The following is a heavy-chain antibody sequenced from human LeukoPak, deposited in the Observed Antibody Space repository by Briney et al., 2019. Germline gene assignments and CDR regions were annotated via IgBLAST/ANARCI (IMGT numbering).Heavy chain of an antibody. CDR1: GFTFSNAW. V-gene: IGHV3-15*01. CDR3: TTEFGSGYYFDY. D-gene: IGHD3-10*01. CDR2: IKSKTNGGTP. J-gene: IGHJ4*02. Sequence: GGSLTLSCAASGFTFSNAWMSWVRQAPGKGLEWLGRIKSKTNGGTPDYAAPVKGRFTISRDDAKNTLYLQMNSLKTEDTAVYYCTTEFGSGYYFDYWGQGTLVTVSS.